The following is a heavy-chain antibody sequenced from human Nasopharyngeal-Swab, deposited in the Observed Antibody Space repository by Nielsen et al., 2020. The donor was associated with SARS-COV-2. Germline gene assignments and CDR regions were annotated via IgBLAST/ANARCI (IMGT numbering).Heavy chain of an antibody. J-gene: IGHJ6*02. CDR3: TRDGLNGYYDSSGYPLRDGMDV. Sequence: GESLKISCAASKFNLTKYNMHWVRQAPGKGLEWVSYITSSSSIIYYADSVKGRFAISRDNAENALYLQMNSLRDEDTAVYYCTRDGLNGYYDSSGYPLRDGMDVWGQGTTVTVSS. CDR1: KFNLTKYN. CDR2: ITSSSSII. D-gene: IGHD3-22*01. V-gene: IGHV3-48*02.